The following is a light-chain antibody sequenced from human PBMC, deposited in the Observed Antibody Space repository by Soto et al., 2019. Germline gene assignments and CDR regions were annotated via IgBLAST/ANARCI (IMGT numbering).Light chain of an antibody. CDR1: QSISDW. J-gene: IGKJ2*01. CDR3: QQYNSYPYT. V-gene: IGKV1-5*03. Sequence: DIQMTQSPSTLSASVGDRVTITCRASQSISDWLAWYQQTPGKAPKLLIYKASSLQSGVPSRFSGSGSGTEFTRTISSLQPDDFATFFCQQYNSYPYTFGQGTKVDIK. CDR2: KAS.